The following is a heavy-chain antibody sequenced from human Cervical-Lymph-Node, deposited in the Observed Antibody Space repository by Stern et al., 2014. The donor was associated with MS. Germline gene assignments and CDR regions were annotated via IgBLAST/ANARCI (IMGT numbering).Heavy chain of an antibody. V-gene: IGHV5-51*01. CDR1: GYSFTIYY. CDR2: IVPYDSDT. Sequence: VQLVQSGAEVKKPGESLKISCKLSGYSFTIYYIAWVRKMPGKGLEWMGGIVPYDSDTTYSPSFQGQVTISADKSIPTAYLQWSSLRASDTAMYYCARHVQGFDYWGQGTLVTVSS. J-gene: IGHJ4*02. CDR3: ARHVQGFDY.